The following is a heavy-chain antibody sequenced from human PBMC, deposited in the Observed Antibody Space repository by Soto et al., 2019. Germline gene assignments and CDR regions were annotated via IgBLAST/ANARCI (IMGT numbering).Heavy chain of an antibody. CDR2: ISYDGSNK. V-gene: IGHV3-30-3*01. Sequence: QVQLVESGGGVVQPGRSLRLSCAASGFTFSSYAMHWVRQAPGKGLEWVAVISYDGSNKYYADSVKGRFTISRDNSKNTLYMPMNSLRAEDTAVYYCARPLWRDDYNWGYFDLWGRGTLVTVS. D-gene: IGHD4-4*01. CDR3: ARPLWRDDYNWGYFDL. J-gene: IGHJ2*01. CDR1: GFTFSSYA.